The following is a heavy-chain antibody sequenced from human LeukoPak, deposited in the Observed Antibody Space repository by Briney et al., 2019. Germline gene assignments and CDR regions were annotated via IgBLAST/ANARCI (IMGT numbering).Heavy chain of an antibody. Sequence: PSETLSLTCTVSGGSISSGGYYWSWIRQPPGKGLEWIGYIYHSGSTYHNPSLKSRVTISVDRSKNQFSLKLSSVTAADTAVYYCARDAFIGGHEDYWGQGTLVTVSS. J-gene: IGHJ4*02. CDR1: GGSISSGGYY. CDR2: IYHSGST. CDR3: ARDAFIGGHEDY. V-gene: IGHV4-30-2*01. D-gene: IGHD5-12*01.